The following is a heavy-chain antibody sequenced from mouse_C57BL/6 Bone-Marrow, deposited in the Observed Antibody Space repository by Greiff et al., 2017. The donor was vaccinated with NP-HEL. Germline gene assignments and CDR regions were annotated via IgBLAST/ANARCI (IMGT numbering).Heavy chain of an antibody. CDR2: ISSGSSTN. CDR3: ARGAGTLYYFDY. CDR1: GFTFSDYG. V-gene: IGHV5-17*01. Sequence: EVKVVESGGGLVKPGGSLKLSCAASGFTFSDYGMHWVRQAPEKGLEWVAYISSGSSTNYYADTVKGRFTISRDNAKNTLFLQMTSLRSEDTAMYYCARGAGTLYYFDYWGQGPTLTVSS. J-gene: IGHJ2*01. D-gene: IGHD4-1*01.